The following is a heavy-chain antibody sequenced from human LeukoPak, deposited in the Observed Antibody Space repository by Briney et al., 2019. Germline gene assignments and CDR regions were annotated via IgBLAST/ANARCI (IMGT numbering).Heavy chain of an antibody. Sequence: SETLSLTCTVSGGSISSYYWSWIRQPPGKGLEWIGEINHSGSTNYNPSLKSRVTISVDTSKNQFSLKLSSVTAADTAVYYCASQWALKAFDIWGQGTMVTVSS. D-gene: IGHD1-26*01. V-gene: IGHV4-34*01. CDR1: GGSISSYY. CDR3: ASQWALKAFDI. CDR2: INHSGST. J-gene: IGHJ3*02.